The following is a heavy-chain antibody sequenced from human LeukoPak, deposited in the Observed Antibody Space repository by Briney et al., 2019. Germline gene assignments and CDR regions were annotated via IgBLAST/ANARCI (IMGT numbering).Heavy chain of an antibody. Sequence: ASVKVSCKASGYTFNNYGISWVRQAPGQGLEWMGWVSSYNGDTNYAQKFHGRVTMSTDTSTSTAYMELRSLRFDDTAMYYCAKDWHILTGRNCFDPWGLGTLVTVSS. V-gene: IGHV1-18*01. J-gene: IGHJ5*02. D-gene: IGHD3-9*01. CDR2: VSSYNGDT. CDR1: GYTFNNYG. CDR3: AKDWHILTGRNCFDP.